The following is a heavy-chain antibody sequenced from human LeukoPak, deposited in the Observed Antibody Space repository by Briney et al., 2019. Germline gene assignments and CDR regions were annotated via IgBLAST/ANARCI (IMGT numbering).Heavy chain of an antibody. CDR2: ISSSSTI. Sequence: GGSLRLSCAASGFTFSSYSMNWVRQAPGKGLEWVSYISSSSTIYYADSVKGRFTISRDNAKNSLYLQMNSLRDEDTAVYYCARDARLFDYWDQGTLVTVSS. CDR1: GFTFSSYS. V-gene: IGHV3-48*02. CDR3: ARDARLFDY. J-gene: IGHJ4*02.